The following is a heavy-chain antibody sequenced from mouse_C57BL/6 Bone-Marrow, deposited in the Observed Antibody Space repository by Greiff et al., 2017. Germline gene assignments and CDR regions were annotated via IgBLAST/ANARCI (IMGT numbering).Heavy chain of an antibody. CDR1: GYTFTSYW. V-gene: IGHV1-64*01. CDR3: ERYRGITTGDLYAMDY. J-gene: IGHJ4*01. CDR2: IHPNSGST. D-gene: IGHD2-4*01. Sequence: QVQLQQPGAELVKPGASVKLYCKASGYTFTSYWMHWVKQRPGQGLEWIGMIHPNSGSTNYNEKFKSKATLTVDKSSSTAYMQLSSLTSEDSAVXYCERYRGITTGDLYAMDYWGQGTSVTVSS.